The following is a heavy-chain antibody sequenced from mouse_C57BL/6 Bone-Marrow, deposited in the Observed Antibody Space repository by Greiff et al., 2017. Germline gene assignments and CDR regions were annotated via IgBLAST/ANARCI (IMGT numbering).Heavy chain of an antibody. V-gene: IGHV1-53*01. CDR2: INPSNGGT. CDR3: ARSAIYYGSFAY. Sequence: QVQLKQPGTELVKPGASVKLSCKASGYTFTSYWMHWVKQRPGQGLEWIGNINPSNGGTNYNEKFKSKATLTVDKSSSTAYMQLSSLTFEDSAVYYCARSAIYYGSFAYWGQGTLVTVSA. J-gene: IGHJ3*01. CDR1: GYTFTSYW. D-gene: IGHD2-2*01.